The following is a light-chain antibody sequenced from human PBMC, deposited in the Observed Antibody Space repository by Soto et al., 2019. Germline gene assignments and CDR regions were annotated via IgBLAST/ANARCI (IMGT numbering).Light chain of an antibody. J-gene: IGLJ1*01. CDR1: SSDVGGYNY. CDR3: SSYTSSSNRV. Sequence: QSALAQPASVSASPGQSITISCTGTSSDVGGYNYVSWYQQHPGKAPKLMIHEVSNRPSGVSNRFSGSKSGNTASLTISGLQAEDEADYYCSSYTSSSNRVFGNGTKGTVL. CDR2: EVS. V-gene: IGLV2-14*01.